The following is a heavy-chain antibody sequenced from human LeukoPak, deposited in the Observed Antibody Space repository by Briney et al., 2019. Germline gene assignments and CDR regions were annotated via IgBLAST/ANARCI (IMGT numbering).Heavy chain of an antibody. CDR2: IYYSGST. D-gene: IGHD4-23*01. Sequence: PSETLSLTCTVSGGSISSYYWSWIRQPPGKGLEWIGYIYYSGSTNYNPSLKSRVTISVDTSKNQFSLKLSSVTAADTAVYYCARFYGGNTYWGQGTLVTVSS. J-gene: IGHJ4*02. V-gene: IGHV4-59*12. CDR3: ARFYGGNTY. CDR1: GGSISSYY.